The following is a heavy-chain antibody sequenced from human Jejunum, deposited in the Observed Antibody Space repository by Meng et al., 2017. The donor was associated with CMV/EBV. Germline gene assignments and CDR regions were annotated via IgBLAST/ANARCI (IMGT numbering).Heavy chain of an antibody. CDR3: VRSPSILDAFDL. J-gene: IGHJ3*01. CDR2: ASYEGDSK. D-gene: IGHD5-24*01. CDR1: GLCFRNNY. V-gene: IGHV3-30*14. Sequence: SGLCFRNNYLHWVRQTPGRGLEWLALASYEGDSKYYAVSVRGRFTISKDNSENTVVLEMNSLGPEDTAVYYCVRSPSILDAFDLWGQGTLVTVSS.